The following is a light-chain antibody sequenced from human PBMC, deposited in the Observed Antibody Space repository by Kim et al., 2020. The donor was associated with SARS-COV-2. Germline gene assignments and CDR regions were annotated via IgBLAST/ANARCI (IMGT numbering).Light chain of an antibody. CDR2: EDD. J-gene: IGLJ2*01. CDR3: QSYNRDNVI. CDR1: SGSMGENY. Sequence: GKTITASGTSSSGSMGENYVQWYQQRPGGDPTTVIYEDDQRPSGVSDRFSGSIDNSSNSASLTISGLRTEDEADYYCQSYNRDNVIFGGGTQLTVL. V-gene: IGLV6-57*02.